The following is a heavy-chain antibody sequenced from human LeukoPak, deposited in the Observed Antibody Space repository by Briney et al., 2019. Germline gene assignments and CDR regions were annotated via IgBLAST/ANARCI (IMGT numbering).Heavy chain of an antibody. Sequence: TGGSLRLSCAASGFTFSSYGMHWVRQAPGKGLEWVAFIRFDGTNKYYADSVKGRFTISRDNSKNTLYLQMNSLRAEDTAVYYCAKNVPDYGVYYYYMDVWGKGTTVTISS. CDR1: GFTFSSYG. CDR3: AKNVPDYGVYYYYMDV. J-gene: IGHJ6*03. D-gene: IGHD4-17*01. V-gene: IGHV3-30*02. CDR2: IRFDGTNK.